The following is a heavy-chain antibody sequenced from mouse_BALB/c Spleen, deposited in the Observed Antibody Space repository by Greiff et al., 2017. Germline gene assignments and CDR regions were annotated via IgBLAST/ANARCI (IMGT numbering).Heavy chain of an antibody. CDR2: INPDSSTI. D-gene: IGHD2-14*01. J-gene: IGHJ3*01. V-gene: IGHV4-1*02. CDR1: RVDFSRYW. CDR3: ARDRFWFAY. Sequence: EASRVDFSRYWMSWVRQAPGKGLEWIGEINPDSSTINYTPSLKDKFIISRDNAKNTLYLQMSKVRSEDTALYYCARDRFWFAYWGQGTLVTVSA.